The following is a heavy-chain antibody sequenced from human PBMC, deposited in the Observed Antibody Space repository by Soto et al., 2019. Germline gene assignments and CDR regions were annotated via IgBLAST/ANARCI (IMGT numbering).Heavy chain of an antibody. J-gene: IGHJ3*02. D-gene: IGHD3-22*01. CDR2: IYHSGST. CDR1: GGSISSGGYS. CDR3: ARDNPYYDSSGPYGHGAFDI. Sequence: TSETLSLTCAVSGGSISSGGYSWSWIRQPPGKGLEWIGYIYHSGSTYYNPSLKSRVTISVDRSKNQFSLKLSSVTAADTAVYYCARDNPYYDSSGPYGHGAFDIWGQGTMVTVSS. V-gene: IGHV4-30-2*01.